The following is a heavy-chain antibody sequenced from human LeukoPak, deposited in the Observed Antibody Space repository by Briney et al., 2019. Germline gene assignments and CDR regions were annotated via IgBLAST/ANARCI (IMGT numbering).Heavy chain of an antibody. CDR1: GYTFTSYG. Sequence: ASVKVSCKVSGYTFTSYGISWVRQAPGQGLEWMGWISGYNGNTNYAQKFQGRVSMTTDTSTRTAYMELRSLRSDDTAVYYCARDSLRVVGASSTLDYWGQGTLVTVSS. CDR3: ARDSLRVVGASSTLDY. CDR2: ISGYNGNT. V-gene: IGHV1-18*01. D-gene: IGHD2-2*01. J-gene: IGHJ4*02.